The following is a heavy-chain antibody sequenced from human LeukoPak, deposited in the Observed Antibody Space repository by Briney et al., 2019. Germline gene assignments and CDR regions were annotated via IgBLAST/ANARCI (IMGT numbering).Heavy chain of an antibody. V-gene: IGHV3-23*01. CDR3: AKTVVVTGNPRAFDI. CDR1: GFTFSSYA. J-gene: IGHJ3*02. CDR2: ISGRGVST. Sequence: GGSLRLSCAASGFTFSSYAMSWVRQAPGKGLEWVSGISGRGVSTYYADSLKGRFTVSRDNSKNTVFLQMNSLRAEDTAVYYCAKTVVVTGNPRAFDIWGQGTMVTVSS. D-gene: IGHD2-21*02.